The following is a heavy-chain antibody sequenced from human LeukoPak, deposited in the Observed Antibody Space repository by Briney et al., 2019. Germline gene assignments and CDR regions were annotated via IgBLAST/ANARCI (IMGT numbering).Heavy chain of an antibody. V-gene: IGHV4-39*07. Sequence: PSETLSLTCTVSGGSISSSSYYWGWIRQLPGKGLEWIGSIYYSGSTYYNPSLKSRVTISVDTSKNQFSLKLSSVTAADTAVYYCARDGFTDSSGYHFDYWGQGTLVTVFS. CDR2: IYYSGST. CDR3: ARDGFTDSSGYHFDY. CDR1: GGSISSSSYY. D-gene: IGHD3-22*01. J-gene: IGHJ4*02.